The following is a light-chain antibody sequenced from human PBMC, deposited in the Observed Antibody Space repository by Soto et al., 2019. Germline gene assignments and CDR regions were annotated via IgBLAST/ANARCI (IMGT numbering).Light chain of an antibody. J-gene: IGLJ2*01. CDR1: SSDIGDYKR. V-gene: IGLV2-18*02. CDR2: EVD. Sequence: QSALTQPPSVSGSPGQSVTISCTGSSSDIGDYKRVSWYQQSPGTAPKLMIYEVDLRPSGVPDRFSGLKSGNTASLTITGLQAEDEADYYCSSYAPSDTLVFGGGTKLTVL. CDR3: SSYAPSDTLV.